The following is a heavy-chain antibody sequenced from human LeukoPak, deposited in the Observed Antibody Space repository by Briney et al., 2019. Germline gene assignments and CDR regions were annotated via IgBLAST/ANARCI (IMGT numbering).Heavy chain of an antibody. CDR3: ARATRGTYDY. CDR2: ISYDGSNK. V-gene: IGHV3-30-3*01. D-gene: IGHD3-16*01. Sequence: GGSLRLSCAASGFTFSSYAMHWVRQAPGKGLEWVAVISYDGSNKYYADSVKGRFTISRDNSENTLYLQMNSLRAEDTAVYYCARATRGTYDYWGQGTLVTVSS. J-gene: IGHJ4*02. CDR1: GFTFSSYA.